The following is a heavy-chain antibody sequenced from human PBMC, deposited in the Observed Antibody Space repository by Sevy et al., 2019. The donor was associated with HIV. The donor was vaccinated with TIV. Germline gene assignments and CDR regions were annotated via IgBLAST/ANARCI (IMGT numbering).Heavy chain of an antibody. CDR2: IYTRGST. J-gene: IGHJ6*02. CDR3: ARDRSLELPYYGMDV. Sequence: SEILSLTCTVSGGSISSYYWSWIRQPAGKGLEWLGRIYTRGSTNYNPSLKSRVTMSVDTSKNQFSLKLSSVTAADTAVYYCARDRSLELPYYGMDVWGQGTTVTVSS. CDR1: GGSISSYY. V-gene: IGHV4-4*07. D-gene: IGHD1-7*01.